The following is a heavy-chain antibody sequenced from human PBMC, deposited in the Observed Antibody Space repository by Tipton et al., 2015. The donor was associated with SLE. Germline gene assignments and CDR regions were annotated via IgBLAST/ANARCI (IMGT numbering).Heavy chain of an antibody. V-gene: IGHV4-34*01. CDR3: ATGGYDWGLYQYYYGLDV. CDR2: INHDGSN. J-gene: IGHJ6*04. CDR1: GASFSGTY. D-gene: IGHD5-12*01. Sequence: TLSLTCAVYGASFSGTYWSWIRQPPGKGMEWIGEINHDGSNNYNPSLESRVAISVDTSKNQISLKVTSVTAADTAVYYCATGGYDWGLYQYYYGLDVWGEGTAVTVSS.